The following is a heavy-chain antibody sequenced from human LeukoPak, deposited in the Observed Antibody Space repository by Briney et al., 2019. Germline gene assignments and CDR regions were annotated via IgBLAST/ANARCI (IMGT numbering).Heavy chain of an antibody. V-gene: IGHV4-59*01. D-gene: IGHD5-18*01. CDR1: GGSISSYY. CDR2: IYYSGST. Sequence: ESLKISCTVSGGSISSYYWSWIRQPPGKGLEWIGYIYYSGSTNYKSSLKSRVTISVDTSKNQFSLKLSSVTAADTAVYYCARTTEGGYSYGYFYYYYMDVWGKGTTVTISS. CDR3: ARTTEGGYSYGYFYYYYMDV. J-gene: IGHJ6*03.